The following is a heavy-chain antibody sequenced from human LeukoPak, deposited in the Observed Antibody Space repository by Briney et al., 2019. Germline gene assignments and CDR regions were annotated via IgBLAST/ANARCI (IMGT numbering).Heavy chain of an antibody. J-gene: IGHJ4*02. CDR1: GYTLTSYG. V-gene: IGHV1-18*01. CDR2: IRAYNGNP. Sequence: AAVKVSCKASGYTLTSYGISWVRRAPGQGLEWMGWIRAYNGNPNYDQNRQGKVTMTTDTSTSTAYMELRSLRSHDTAVYYCARDPHCSSTSCYFYGLTFDYWGQGTLVTVSS. D-gene: IGHD2-2*01. CDR3: ARDPHCSSTSCYFYGLTFDY.